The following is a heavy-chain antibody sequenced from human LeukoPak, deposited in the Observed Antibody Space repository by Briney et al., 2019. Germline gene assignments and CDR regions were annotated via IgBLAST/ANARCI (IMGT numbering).Heavy chain of an antibody. J-gene: IGHJ6*02. CDR1: GFTFSSYA. CDR3: AREGDYGGIPGYYYGLDV. CDR2: ISGSGGST. Sequence: GGSLRLSCAASGFTFSSYAMSWVRQAPGKGLEWVSAISGSGGSTYYADSLKGRFTISRDNAKNSLYLQMNSLRAEDTAVYYCAREGDYGGIPGYYYGLDVWGQGTTVTVSS. V-gene: IGHV3-23*01. D-gene: IGHD4-23*01.